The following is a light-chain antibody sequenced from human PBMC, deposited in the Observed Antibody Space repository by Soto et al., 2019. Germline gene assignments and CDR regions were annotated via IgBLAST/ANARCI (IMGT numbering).Light chain of an antibody. V-gene: IGKV3-11*01. CDR2: DTS. J-gene: IGKJ2*01. CDR1: QRVSSY. CDR3: QQRSSWPPMYT. Sequence: EIVLTQSPATLSLSPGERATLSCRASQRVSSYLAWFQQKPGQAPRLLIYDTSNRATGIPARFSGSGSGTDFTLTISSLEPEDFAVCYCQQRSSWPPMYTFGQGTRLDIK.